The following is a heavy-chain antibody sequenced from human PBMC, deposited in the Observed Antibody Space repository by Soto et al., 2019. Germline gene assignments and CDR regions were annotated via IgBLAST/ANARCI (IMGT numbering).Heavy chain of an antibody. D-gene: IGHD2-21*02. J-gene: IGHJ5*02. CDR2: ISATGGST. CDR3: AKGFIRDCGGDCTVDT. CDR1: GFTFSSYT. Sequence: GGSLRLSCAASGFTFSSYTMSWVRQAPGKGLEWVSGISATGGSTYYADSVKGRFTFSRDNSKNTLYLQMNSLRAEDTAVYYCAKGFIRDCGGDCTVDTWGQGTLVTVS. V-gene: IGHV3-23*01.